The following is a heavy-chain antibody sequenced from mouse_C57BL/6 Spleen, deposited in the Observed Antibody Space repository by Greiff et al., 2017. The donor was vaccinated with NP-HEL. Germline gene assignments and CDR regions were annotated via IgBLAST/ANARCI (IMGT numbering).Heavy chain of an antibody. J-gene: IGHJ1*03. V-gene: IGHV1-55*01. CDR3: ARHYGSTDWYFDV. CDR2: IYPGSGST. D-gene: IGHD1-1*01. Sequence: QVHVKQSGAELVKPGASVKMSCKASGYTFTSYWITWVKQRPGQGLEWIGDIYPGSGSTNYNEKFKSKATLTVDTSSSTAYMQLSSLTSEDSAVYYCARHYGSTDWYFDVWGTGTTVTVSS. CDR1: GYTFTSYW.